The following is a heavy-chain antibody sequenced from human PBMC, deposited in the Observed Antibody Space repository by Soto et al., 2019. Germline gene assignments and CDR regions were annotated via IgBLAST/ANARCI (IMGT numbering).Heavy chain of an antibody. J-gene: IGHJ4*02. CDR1: YA. V-gene: IGHV3-30-3*01. CDR3: ARVQFLSSTSWALGC. Sequence: YASKWSCESTGKGLEWVAVISYDGSNKYYADSVMGRFTISRDNSKHTLYLQMNTLRAEHTAVYFCARVQFLSSTSWALGCWGQGP. CDR2: ISYDGSNK. D-gene: IGHD2-2*01.